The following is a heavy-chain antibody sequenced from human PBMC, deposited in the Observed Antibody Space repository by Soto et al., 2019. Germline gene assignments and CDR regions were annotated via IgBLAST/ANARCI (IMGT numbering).Heavy chain of an antibody. CDR1: GFTFSSYA. D-gene: IGHD3-16*01. V-gene: IGHV3-23*01. J-gene: IGHJ4*02. Sequence: EVQLLESGGDLVQPGGSLRLSCAASGFTFSSYAMNWVRQAPGKGLERVSSITASGAGTYYADSVKGRFTISRDNSKNTLYLRMNSLRAEDTDVYYCAKGDASFIQSVFDNWGQGTLVTVYS. CDR2: ITASGAGT. CDR3: AKGDASFIQSVFDN.